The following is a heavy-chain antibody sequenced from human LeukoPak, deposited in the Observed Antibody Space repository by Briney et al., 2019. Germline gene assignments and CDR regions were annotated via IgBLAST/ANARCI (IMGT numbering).Heavy chain of an antibody. Sequence: ASVKVSCKASGYTFTSYGISWVRQAPGQGLEWMGWISAYNGNTNYAQKLQGRVTMTTDTSTSTAYMELRSLRSDDTAVYYCARAGYYYGSGSYDRYRLGYWGQGTLVTVSS. CDR2: ISAYNGNT. CDR1: GYTFTSYG. D-gene: IGHD3-10*01. CDR3: ARAGYYYGSGSYDRYRLGY. J-gene: IGHJ4*02. V-gene: IGHV1-18*01.